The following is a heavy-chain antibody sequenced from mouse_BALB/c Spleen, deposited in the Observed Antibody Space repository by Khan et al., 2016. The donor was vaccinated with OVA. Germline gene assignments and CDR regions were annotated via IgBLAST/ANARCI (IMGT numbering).Heavy chain of an antibody. D-gene: IGHD2-2*01. Sequence: QVQLQQPGAELVRPAASVYLSCKASGYSFTSYWRNWVMQRSGRGIVWVGKINPSDSESHYNQMFKDKATLTVDTSSSTAYMQLSSLTSEDSAVYTGTRREKYGYGPSWFAYWGQGTLVTVSA. V-gene: IGHV1-61*01. CDR3: TRREKYGYGPSWFAY. J-gene: IGHJ3*01. CDR2: INPSDSES. CDR1: GYSFTSYW.